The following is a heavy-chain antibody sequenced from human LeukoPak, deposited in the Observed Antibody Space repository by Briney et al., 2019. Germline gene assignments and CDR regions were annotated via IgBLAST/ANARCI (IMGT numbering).Heavy chain of an antibody. CDR1: GGSISSYY. J-gene: IGHJ3*02. CDR3: ARHGRNYYDSSEYAFDI. V-gene: IGHV4-59*08. D-gene: IGHD3-22*01. Sequence: SETLSLTCTVSGGSISSYYWSWIRQPPGKGLEWIGYIYYSGSTNYNPSLTSRVTISVDTSKNQFSLKLSSVTAADTAVYYCARHGRNYYDSSEYAFDIWGQGTMVTVSS. CDR2: IYYSGST.